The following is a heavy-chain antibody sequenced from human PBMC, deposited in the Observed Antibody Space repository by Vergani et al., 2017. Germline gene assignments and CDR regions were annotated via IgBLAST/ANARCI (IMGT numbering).Heavy chain of an antibody. V-gene: IGHV3-33*01. Sequence: QVQLVESGGGVVQPGRSLRLSCAASGFTFSSYGMHWVRQAPGKGLEWVAVIWYDGSNKYYADSVKGRFTISRDNSKNPLYLQMNSLRAEDTAVYYCARARAAAGTYYYYGMDVWGQGTTVTVSS. CDR2: IWYDGSNK. CDR3: ARARAAAGTYYYYGMDV. J-gene: IGHJ6*02. CDR1: GFTFSSYG. D-gene: IGHD6-13*01.